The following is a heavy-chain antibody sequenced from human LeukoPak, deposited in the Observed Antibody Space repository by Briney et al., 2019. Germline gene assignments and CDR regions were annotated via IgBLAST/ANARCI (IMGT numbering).Heavy chain of an antibody. V-gene: IGHV7-4-1*02. CDR3: ARGSFYYNNSGPDS. CDR1: GYMFITYL. Sequence: GASVKVSCKTSGYMFITYLMNWVRQAPGQGLEWMGWINTNTGDPTYARGFTGRFVFSVDTSVSTAYLEINSLKTEDTAVYYCARGSFYYNNSGPDSWGQGTLVTVSS. CDR2: INTNTGDP. J-gene: IGHJ4*02. D-gene: IGHD3-10*01.